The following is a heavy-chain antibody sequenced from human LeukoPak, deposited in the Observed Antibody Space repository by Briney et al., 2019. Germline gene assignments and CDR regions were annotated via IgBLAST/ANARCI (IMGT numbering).Heavy chain of an antibody. CDR3: ARARDILTGYAYYFDY. Sequence: GGSLRLSCAASGFTFSSYAMHWVSQAPGKGLEWVAVISYDGSNKYYADSVKGRFTISRDNSKNTLYLQMNSLRAEDTAVYYCARARDILTGYAYYFDYWGQGTLVTVSS. CDR1: GFTFSSYA. D-gene: IGHD3-9*01. J-gene: IGHJ4*02. V-gene: IGHV3-30*01. CDR2: ISYDGSNK.